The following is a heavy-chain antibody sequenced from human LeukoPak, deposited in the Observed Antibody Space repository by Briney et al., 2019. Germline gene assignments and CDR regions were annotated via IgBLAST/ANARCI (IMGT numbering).Heavy chain of an antibody. CDR3: ARDPVDGFWGPAWSAGLDY. CDR2: MNPNSGNT. J-gene: IGHJ4*02. CDR1: GYSFTSYW. D-gene: IGHD3-16*01. V-gene: IGHV1-8*03. Sequence: GESLKISCKGSGYSFTSYWIGWVRQATGQGLEWMGWMNPNSGNTGYAQKFQGRVTITRDTSASTAYMELGSLRSEDTAVYYCARDPVDGFWGPAWSAGLDYWGQGTLVTVSS.